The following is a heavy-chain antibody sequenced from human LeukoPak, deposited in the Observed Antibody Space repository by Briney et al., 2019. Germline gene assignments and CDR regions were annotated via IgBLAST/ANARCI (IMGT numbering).Heavy chain of an antibody. CDR3: ARDGYCNGGSCYSDY. CDR2: IYSGGST. CDR1: GFTVSSSY. V-gene: IGHV3-66*01. D-gene: IGHD2-15*01. Sequence: GGSLRLSCAASGFTVSSSYMSWVRQAPGKGLEWVSVIYSGGSTNYADSVKGRFTISRDSSKNTLYLQMSSLRAEDTAVYYCARDGYCNGGSCYSDYWGQGTLVTVSS. J-gene: IGHJ4*02.